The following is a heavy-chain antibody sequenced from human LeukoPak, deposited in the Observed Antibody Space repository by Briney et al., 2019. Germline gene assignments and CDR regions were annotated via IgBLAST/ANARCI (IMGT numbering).Heavy chain of an antibody. J-gene: IGHJ4*02. CDR1: GFTFSSLW. V-gene: IGHV3-7*01. CDR2: IKQDGSEK. CDR3: ARGKIDY. Sequence: GGSLRLSCAASGFTFSSLWMSWVRQAPGKGLEWVANIKQDGSEKYYVDSVKGRFTISRGNAKNSLYLQMNSLRAEDTAVYYCARGKIDYWGQGTLVTVSS.